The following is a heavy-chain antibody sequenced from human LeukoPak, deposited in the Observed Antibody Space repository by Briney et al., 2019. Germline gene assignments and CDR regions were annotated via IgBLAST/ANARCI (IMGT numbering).Heavy chain of an antibody. CDR2: VDPEDGET. J-gene: IGHJ4*02. D-gene: IGHD5-24*01. V-gene: IGHV1-69-2*01. Sequence: ASVKVSCKVSGYTFTDYYMHWVQQAPGKGLEWMGLVDPEDGETIYAEKFQGRVTITADTSTDTAYMELSSLRSEDTAVYYCATFGRWLRRLGWGQGTLVTVSS. CDR3: ATFGRWLRRLG. CDR1: GYTFTDYY.